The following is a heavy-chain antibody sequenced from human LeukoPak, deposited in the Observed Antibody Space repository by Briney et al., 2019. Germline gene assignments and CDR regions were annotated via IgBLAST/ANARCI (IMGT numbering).Heavy chain of an antibody. D-gene: IGHD3-22*01. Sequence: GGSLRLSCAASGFTFSSCAMNWVRQAPGKGLEWVSGISGSGGITHYADSVRGRFTISRDNSKNTLYLQMNSLRAEDTAVYHCAKDGYGYDSSGYRLRDAFDIWGQGTMVTVSS. CDR3: AKDGYGYDSSGYRLRDAFDI. CDR1: GFTFSSCA. CDR2: ISGSGGIT. V-gene: IGHV3-23*01. J-gene: IGHJ3*02.